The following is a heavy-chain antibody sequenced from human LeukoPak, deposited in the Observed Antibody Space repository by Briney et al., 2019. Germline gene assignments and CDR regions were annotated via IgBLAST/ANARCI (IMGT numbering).Heavy chain of an antibody. CDR3: ARLGPLGCGGDCYIDY. CDR2: IYPGDSDT. J-gene: IGHJ4*02. Sequence: GESLKISCKGSGYSFTSYWIGWVRQMPGKGLEWMGIIYPGDSDTRYSPSFQGQVTISADKSISTAYLQWSSLKASDTAMYYCARLGPLGCGGDCYIDYWGQGTLVTVSS. V-gene: IGHV5-51*01. D-gene: IGHD2-21*02. CDR1: GYSFTSYW.